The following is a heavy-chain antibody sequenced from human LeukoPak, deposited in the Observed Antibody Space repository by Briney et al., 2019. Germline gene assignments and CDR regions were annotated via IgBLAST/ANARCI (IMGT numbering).Heavy chain of an antibody. J-gene: IGHJ4*02. Sequence: GGSLRLSCAAYGFTFSNAWMSWVRQAPGKGREWVGRMKRKTDGRTTDYAAPVKGRFTISRDDSKNTLYLQMNSLKTEDTAVYYCTTDIRPYYYDSSGYYGTGDWGQGTLVTGSS. V-gene: IGHV3-15*01. CDR3: TTDIRPYYYDSSGYYGTGD. D-gene: IGHD3-22*01. CDR1: GFTFSNAW. CDR2: MKRKTDGRTT.